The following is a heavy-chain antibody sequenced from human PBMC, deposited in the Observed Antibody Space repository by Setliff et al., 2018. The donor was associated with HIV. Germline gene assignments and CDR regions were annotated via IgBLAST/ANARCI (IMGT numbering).Heavy chain of an antibody. V-gene: IGHV7-4-1*02. J-gene: IGHJ6*02. Sequence: EASVKVSCKASGYSFINYAMNWVRQAPGQGLEWMGWINTQTGSPTYAQAFTGRFVFSVDTSVTTAYLQISGLKADDTAVYYCARGIDADYDGSASHYYYYGMDVWGQGTTVTVSS. CDR3: ARGIDADYDGSASHYYYYGMDV. CDR2: INTQTGSP. D-gene: IGHD3-22*01. CDR1: GYSFINYA.